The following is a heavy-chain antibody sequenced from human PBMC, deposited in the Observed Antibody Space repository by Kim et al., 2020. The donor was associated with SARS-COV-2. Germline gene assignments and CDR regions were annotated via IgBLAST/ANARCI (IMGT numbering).Heavy chain of an antibody. Sequence: SETLSLTCTVSGGSISSGGYYWSWIRQHPGKGLEWIGYIYYSGSTYYNPSLKSRVTISVDTSKNQFSLKLSSVTAADTAVYYCARDRGWILTGYYEADQRYLWGRGTLVTVSS. CDR1: GGSISSGGYY. D-gene: IGHD3-9*01. CDR2: IYYSGST. V-gene: IGHV4-31*03. J-gene: IGHJ2*01. CDR3: ARDRGWILTGYYEADQRYL.